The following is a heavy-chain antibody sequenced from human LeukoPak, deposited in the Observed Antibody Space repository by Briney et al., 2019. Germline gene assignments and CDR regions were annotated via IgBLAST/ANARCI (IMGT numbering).Heavy chain of an antibody. J-gene: IGHJ4*02. D-gene: IGHD2-15*01. CDR1: GFTFDDYV. Sequence: PGGSLRLSCAASGFTFDDYVMHWVRQAPGKGLEWVSGISWNSGSIGYADSVKGRFTISRDNAKNSLYLQMNSLRAEDTVLYYCAKGSRGYCSGGSCYSAFDYWGQGTLVTVSS. V-gene: IGHV3-9*01. CDR3: AKGSRGYCSGGSCYSAFDY. CDR2: ISWNSGSI.